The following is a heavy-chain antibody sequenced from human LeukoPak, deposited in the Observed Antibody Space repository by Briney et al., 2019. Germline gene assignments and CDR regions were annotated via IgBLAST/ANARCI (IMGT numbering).Heavy chain of an antibody. J-gene: IGHJ3*02. CDR3: ARRIAAAGNDAFDI. CDR2: IYHSGST. Sequence: PSETLSLTCTVSGYSISSGYYWGWIRQPPGKGLEWIGSIYHSGSTYYNPSLKSRVTISVDTSKNQFSLKPSSVTAADTAVYYCARRIAAAGNDAFDIWGQGTMVTVSS. CDR1: GYSISSGYY. D-gene: IGHD6-13*01. V-gene: IGHV4-38-2*02.